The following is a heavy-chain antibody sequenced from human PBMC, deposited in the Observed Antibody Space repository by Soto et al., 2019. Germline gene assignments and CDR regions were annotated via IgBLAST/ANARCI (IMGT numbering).Heavy chain of an antibody. D-gene: IGHD6-6*01. CDR2: ISGSGGST. Sequence: GGSLRLSCAASGFTFSSYAMSWVRQAPGKGLEWVSAISGSGGSTYYADSVKGRFTISRDNSKNTPYLQMNSLRAEDTAVYYCAKEKDKQLVLLPFDYWGQGTLVTVSS. V-gene: IGHV3-23*01. J-gene: IGHJ4*02. CDR1: GFTFSSYA. CDR3: AKEKDKQLVLLPFDY.